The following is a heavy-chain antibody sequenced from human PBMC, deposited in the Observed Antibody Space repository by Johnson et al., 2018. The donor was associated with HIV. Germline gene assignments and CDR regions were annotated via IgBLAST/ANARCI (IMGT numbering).Heavy chain of an antibody. Sequence: VQLVESGGHVERPGGSLRLSCVGSGFVFDEYGMSWVRQAPGKGLEWVSGINWNGGSTGYADSVKGRFTISRDNAKNSLYLRMSGLRAEDTAFYYCARAVGGSYGGAFDIWGHGTVVTVAS. V-gene: IGHV3-20*04. CDR1: GFVFDEYG. D-gene: IGHD1-26*01. J-gene: IGHJ3*02. CDR2: INWNGGST. CDR3: ARAVGGSYGGAFDI.